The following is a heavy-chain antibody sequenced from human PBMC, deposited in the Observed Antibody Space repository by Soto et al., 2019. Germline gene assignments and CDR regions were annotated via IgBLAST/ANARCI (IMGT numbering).Heavy chain of an antibody. V-gene: IGHV3-74*01. CDR1: GFTVGSNY. Sequence: GSLRLSCAASGFTVGSNYMSWVRQAPGKGLEWVSRISSDGSSTTYADSVKGRFTISRDNAENSLHLQMNSLRAEDTAVYYCARVRYCSDNSCYSWFDYWGQGTLVTV. J-gene: IGHJ4*02. CDR2: ISSDGSST. CDR3: ARVRYCSDNSCYSWFDY. D-gene: IGHD2-15*01.